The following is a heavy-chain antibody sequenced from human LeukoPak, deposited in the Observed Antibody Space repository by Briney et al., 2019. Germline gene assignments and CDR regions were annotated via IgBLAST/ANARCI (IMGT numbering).Heavy chain of an antibody. V-gene: IGHV3-21*01. CDR2: ISSSSSYI. Sequence: GGSLRLSCAASGFTFSSYIMNWVRQAPGKGLEWVSSISSSSSYIYYADSVKGRFTISRDNAKNSLYLQMNSLRAEDTAVYYCASTRYDSSGPSLYFDYWGQGTLVTVSS. J-gene: IGHJ4*02. D-gene: IGHD3-22*01. CDR1: GFTFSSYI. CDR3: ASTRYDSSGPSLYFDY.